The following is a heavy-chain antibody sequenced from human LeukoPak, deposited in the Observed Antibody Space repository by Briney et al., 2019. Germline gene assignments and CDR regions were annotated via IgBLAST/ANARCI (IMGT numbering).Heavy chain of an antibody. CDR3: ARVLIAARPTLDY. V-gene: IGHV1-2*02. CDR1: GYTFTGYY. J-gene: IGHJ4*02. CDR2: INPNSGGT. Sequence: GASVKVSRKASGYTFTGYYMHWVRQAPGQGLEWMGWINPNSGGTNYAQKFQGRVTMTRDTSISTAYMELSRLRSDDTAVYYCARVLIAARPTLDYWGQGALVTVSS. D-gene: IGHD6-6*01.